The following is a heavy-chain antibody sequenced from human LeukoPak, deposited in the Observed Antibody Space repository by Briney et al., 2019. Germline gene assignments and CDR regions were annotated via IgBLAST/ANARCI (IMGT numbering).Heavy chain of an antibody. J-gene: IGHJ4*02. V-gene: IGHV4-39*07. CDR2: IYYSGST. CDR3: ARDHVRTYFDY. CDR1: GGSISSSSYY. Sequence: SETLSLTCTVSGGSISSSSYYWGWIRQPPGKGLEWIGSIYYSGSTYYNPSLKSRVTISVDTSKNQFSLKLSSVTAADTAVYYCARDHVRTYFDYWGQGTLVTVSS.